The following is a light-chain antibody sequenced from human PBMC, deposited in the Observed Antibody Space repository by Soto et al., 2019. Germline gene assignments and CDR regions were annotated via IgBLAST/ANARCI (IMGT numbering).Light chain of an antibody. V-gene: IGKV3-15*01. CDR3: QQYNNWPT. CDR2: GAS. J-gene: IGKJ3*01. CDR1: QSVSSN. Sequence: EIVMTQSPATLSVSPGERATLSCRASQSVSSNLAGYQQKPGQSPRLLIYGASTRATGIPARFSGSGCGTEFTLTISSLQSEDFAVYYCQQYNNWPTFGPGTKVDIK.